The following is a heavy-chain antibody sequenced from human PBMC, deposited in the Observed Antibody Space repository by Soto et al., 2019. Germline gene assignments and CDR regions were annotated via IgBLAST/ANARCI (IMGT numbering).Heavy chain of an antibody. CDR1: GGTFSSYA. CDR2: IIPIFGTA. CDR3: AKRIAARLASYGMDV. J-gene: IGHJ6*02. Sequence: VASVKVSCKASGGTFSSYAISWVRQAPGQGLEWMGGIIPIFGTANYAQKFQGRVTITADKSTSTAYMELSSLRSEDTAVYYCAKRIAARLASYGMDVWGQGTTVTVSS. D-gene: IGHD6-6*01. V-gene: IGHV1-69*06.